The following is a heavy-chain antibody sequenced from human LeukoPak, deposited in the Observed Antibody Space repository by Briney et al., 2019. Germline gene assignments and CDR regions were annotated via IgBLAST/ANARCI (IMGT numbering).Heavy chain of an antibody. J-gene: IGHJ2*01. CDR2: INPSGGST. CDR1: GYTFTSYY. CDR3: ARGDYYDSSGYYSYWYFDL. V-gene: IGHV1-46*01. D-gene: IGHD3-22*01. Sequence: ASVKVSCKASGYTFTSYYMHWVRQAPGQGLEWMGIINPSGGSTSYAQKFQGRVTMTRDMSTSTVYMELSSLRSEDTAVYYCARGDYYDSSGYYSYWYFDLWGRGTLVTVSS.